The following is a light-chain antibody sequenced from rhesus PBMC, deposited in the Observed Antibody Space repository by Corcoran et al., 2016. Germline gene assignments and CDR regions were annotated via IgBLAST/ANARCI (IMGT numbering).Light chain of an antibody. CDR1: ETIGTY. CDR2: GAY. CDR3: QQYNNLLWT. J-gene: IGKJ1*01. Sequence: EIVMTQSPATLSLSPGETATFSCRASETIGTYLAWYHQKPGQAPKLLVHGAYFRATGIPDRFIGTGSKTELTLTSSRLGAEDVGIYHCQQYNNLLWTFGQGTKVEIK. V-gene: IGKV3-40*03.